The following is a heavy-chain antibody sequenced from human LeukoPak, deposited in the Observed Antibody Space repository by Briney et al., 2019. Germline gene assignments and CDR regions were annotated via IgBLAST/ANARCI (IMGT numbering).Heavy chain of an antibody. CDR3: ARRLGAGTTLGY. CDR1: GYTFTGYY. J-gene: IGHJ4*02. CDR2: INPNSGGT. D-gene: IGHD1-1*01. Sequence: ASLKLSCKTSGYTFTGYYIHWVRQAPGQGLERMGWINPNSGGTNYAQNFQGTVTMTRDTSTSTAYMELSRLRSDDTAVYLCARRLGAGTTLGYWGQGTLVTVSS. V-gene: IGHV1-2*02.